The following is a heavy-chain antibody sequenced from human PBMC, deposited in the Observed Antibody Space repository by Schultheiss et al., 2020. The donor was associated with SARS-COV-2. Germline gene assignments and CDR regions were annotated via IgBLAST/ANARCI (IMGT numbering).Heavy chain of an antibody. CDR1: GGTFSSYA. CDR2: IIPILGIA. Sequence: SVKVSCKASGGTFSSYAISWVRQAPGQGLEWMGRIIPILGIANYAQKFQGRVTMTRDTSISTAYMELSRLRSDDTAVYYCAGAVAGSDYWGQGTLVTVSS. V-gene: IGHV1-69*04. D-gene: IGHD6-19*01. CDR3: AGAVAGSDY. J-gene: IGHJ4*02.